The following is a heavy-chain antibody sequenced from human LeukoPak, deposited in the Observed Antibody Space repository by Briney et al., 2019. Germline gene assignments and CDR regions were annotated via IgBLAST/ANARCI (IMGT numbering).Heavy chain of an antibody. CDR2: IYYSGST. J-gene: IGHJ6*02. D-gene: IGHD5-18*01. Sequence: SETLSLTCTVSGGSISSYYWSWTRQPPGKGLEWIEYIYYSGSTNYNPSLKSRVTISVDTSKNQFSLKLSSVTAADTAVYYCAKDSGYSYGQLYYYYGMDVWGQGTTVTVSS. CDR1: GGSISSYY. CDR3: AKDSGYSYGQLYYYYGMDV. V-gene: IGHV4-59*01.